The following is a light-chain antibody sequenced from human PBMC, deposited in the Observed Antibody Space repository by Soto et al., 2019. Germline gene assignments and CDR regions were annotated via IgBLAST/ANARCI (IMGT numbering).Light chain of an antibody. CDR2: DDS. CDR3: QVWHSSGDQYV. J-gene: IGLJ1*01. V-gene: IGLV3-21*02. CDR1: TIGSKS. Sequence: SYELTQPPSVSVAPGQTARVTCEGNTIGSKSVHWYQQKPGQAPILVVYDDSDRPSGIPERFSGSNSGNTATLTINRVEAGDEADYYCQVWHSSGDQYVFXPGTKLTVL.